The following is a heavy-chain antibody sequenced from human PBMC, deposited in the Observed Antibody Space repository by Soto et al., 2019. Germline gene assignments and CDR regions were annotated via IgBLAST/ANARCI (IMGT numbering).Heavy chain of an antibody. CDR3: ARARARISESSYGMDV. J-gene: IGHJ6*02. D-gene: IGHD1-20*01. CDR1: GFTFSSYS. Sequence: HPGGSLRLSCAASGFTFSSYSMNWVRQAPGKGLEWVSYISSSSSTIYYADSVKGRFTISRDNAKNSLYLQMNSLRDEDTAVYYCARARARISESSYGMDVWGQGTTVTVSS. V-gene: IGHV3-48*02. CDR2: ISSSSSTI.